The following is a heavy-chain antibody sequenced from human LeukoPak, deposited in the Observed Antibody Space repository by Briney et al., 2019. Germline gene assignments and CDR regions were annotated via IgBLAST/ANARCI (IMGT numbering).Heavy chain of an antibody. CDR1: GYTFTSYD. J-gene: IGHJ4*02. D-gene: IGHD6-13*01. CDR2: MNPNSGNT. V-gene: IGHV1-8*01. Sequence: ASVKVSCKASGYTFTSYDINWVRQATGQGLEWMGWMNPNSGNTGYAQKFQGRVTVTRNTSISTAYMELSSLRSEDTAVYYCARGWADIAAAECFDYWGQGTLVTVSS. CDR3: ARGWADIAAAECFDY.